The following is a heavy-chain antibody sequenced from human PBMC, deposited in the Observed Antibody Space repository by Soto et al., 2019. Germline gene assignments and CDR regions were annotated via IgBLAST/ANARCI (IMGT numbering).Heavy chain of an antibody. CDR3: ARGRILTGYNLEDDAFDI. CDR2: ISSSGSTI. J-gene: IGHJ3*02. V-gene: IGHV3-48*03. CDR1: GFTFSSYE. D-gene: IGHD3-9*01. Sequence: GGSLRLSCAASGFTFSSYEMNWVRQAPGKGLEWVSYISSSGSTIYYADSVKGRFTISRDNAKNSLYLQMNSLRAEDTAVYYCARGRILTGYNLEDDAFDIWGQGTIVTVSS.